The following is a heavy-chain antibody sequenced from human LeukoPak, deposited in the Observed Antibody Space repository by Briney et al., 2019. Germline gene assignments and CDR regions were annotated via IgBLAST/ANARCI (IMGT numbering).Heavy chain of an antibody. D-gene: IGHD1-26*01. CDR2: ISYDGSNK. Sequence: GGSLRLSCAASGFTFSSYGMHWVRQAPGKGLEWVAVISYDGSNKYYADSVKGRFTISRDNSKNTLYLQMNSLRTEDTAVYYCAKPLVGATTDDAFDIWGQGTMVTVSS. CDR1: GFTFSSYG. J-gene: IGHJ3*02. V-gene: IGHV3-30*18. CDR3: AKPLVGATTDDAFDI.